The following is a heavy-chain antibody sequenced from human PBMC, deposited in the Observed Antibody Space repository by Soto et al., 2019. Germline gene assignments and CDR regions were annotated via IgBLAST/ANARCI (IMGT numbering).Heavy chain of an antibody. D-gene: IGHD5-12*01. CDR3: ARPREYSGYDSFDY. CDR1: GFTFSSYA. Sequence: GGSLRLSCAASGFTFSSYAMHWVRQAPGKGLEWVAVISYDGSNKYYADSVKGRFTISRDNSKNTLYLQMNSLRAEDTAVYYCARPREYSGYDSFDYWGQGTLVTVSS. V-gene: IGHV3-30-3*01. J-gene: IGHJ4*02. CDR2: ISYDGSNK.